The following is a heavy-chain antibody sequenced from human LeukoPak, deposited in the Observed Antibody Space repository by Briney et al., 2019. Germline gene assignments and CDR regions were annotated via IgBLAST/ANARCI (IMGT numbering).Heavy chain of an antibody. CDR2: ISPNSGGT. Sequence: ASVKVSCKTSGYTFTGYYMHWVRQAPGQGLEWMGWISPNSGGTNYAQKFQGRVTMTRDTSISTAYMELSRLRSDDTAVYYCAKTLTYSYGYGYFDYWGQGTLVTVSS. CDR3: AKTLTYSYGYGYFDY. D-gene: IGHD5-18*01. V-gene: IGHV1-2*02. J-gene: IGHJ4*02. CDR1: GYTFTGYY.